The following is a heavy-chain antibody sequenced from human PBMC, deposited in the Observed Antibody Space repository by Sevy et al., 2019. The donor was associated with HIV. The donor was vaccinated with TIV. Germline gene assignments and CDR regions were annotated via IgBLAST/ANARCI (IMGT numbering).Heavy chain of an antibody. V-gene: IGHV3-49*03. J-gene: IGHJ4*02. CDR3: TRDQYYYDSSGYYSEYYFDY. Sequence: GGSLRLSCTASGFTFGDYAMSWFRQAPGKGLEWVGFIRSKAYGGTTEYAASVKGRFTISRDDSKSIAYLQMNSLKTEDTAVYYCTRDQYYYDSSGYYSEYYFDYWGQGTLVTVSS. CDR1: GFTFGDYA. CDR2: IRSKAYGGTT. D-gene: IGHD3-22*01.